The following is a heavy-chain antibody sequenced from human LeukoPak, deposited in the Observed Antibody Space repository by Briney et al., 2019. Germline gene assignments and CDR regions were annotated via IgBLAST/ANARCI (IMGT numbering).Heavy chain of an antibody. J-gene: IGHJ4*02. CDR2: IYYSGST. Sequence: SETLSLTCTVSGGSTSSYYWNWIRQPPGKGLEWIGYIYYSGSTNYNPSLKSRVTISVDTSKNQFSLKLSSVTAADTAVYYCARGADSSGYYSIFYFVYWGQGTLVTVSS. CDR3: ARGADSSGYYSIFYFVY. V-gene: IGHV4-59*01. D-gene: IGHD3-22*01. CDR1: GGSTSSYY.